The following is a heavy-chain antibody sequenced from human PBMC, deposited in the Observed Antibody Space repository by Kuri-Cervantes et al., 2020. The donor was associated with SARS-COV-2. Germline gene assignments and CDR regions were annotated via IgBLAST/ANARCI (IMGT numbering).Heavy chain of an antibody. Sequence: GESLKISCVGSGFSFSTYAMGWVRQAPGKGLQWVSSINGGGEETYYADSVKGRFTISSDNSKNTMYLQMNSLRAEDTAVYYWARDTKYYGDYPDYWGQGTLVTVSS. CDR2: INGGGEET. CDR3: ARDTKYYGDYPDY. D-gene: IGHD3-3*01. V-gene: IGHV3-23*01. J-gene: IGHJ4*02. CDR1: GFSFSTYA.